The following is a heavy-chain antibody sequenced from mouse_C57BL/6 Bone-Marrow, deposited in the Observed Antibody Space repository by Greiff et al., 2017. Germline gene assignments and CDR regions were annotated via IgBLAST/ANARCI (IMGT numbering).Heavy chain of an antibody. D-gene: IGHD2-2*01. CDR3: ARWLRRYFDV. CDR1: GYTFTSYW. V-gene: IGHV1-61*01. Sequence: VQLQQPGAELVRPGSSVKLSCKASGYTFTSYWMDWVKQRPGQGLEWIGNIYPSDSETHYNQKFKDKATSTVDESSSTAYMQLSSLTSEDSAVYYCARWLRRYFDVWGTGTTVTVSS. J-gene: IGHJ1*03. CDR2: IYPSDSET.